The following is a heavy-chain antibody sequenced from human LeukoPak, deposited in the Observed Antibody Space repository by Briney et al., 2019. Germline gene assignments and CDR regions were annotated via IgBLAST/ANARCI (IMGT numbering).Heavy chain of an antibody. Sequence: SETLSLTCTVSGGSISSYYWSWIRQPAGKGLEWIGRIYTSGSTNYNPSLKSRVTMSVDTSKNQFSLKLSFVTAADTAVYYCARTLRHRHKQYYFDYWGQGTLVTVSS. CDR1: GGSISSYY. CDR2: IYTSGST. V-gene: IGHV4-4*07. CDR3: ARTLRHRHKQYYFDY. D-gene: IGHD4-17*01. J-gene: IGHJ4*02.